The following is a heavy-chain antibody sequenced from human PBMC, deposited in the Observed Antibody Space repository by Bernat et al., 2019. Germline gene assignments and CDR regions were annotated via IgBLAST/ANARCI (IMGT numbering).Heavy chain of an antibody. V-gene: IGHV1-69*12. CDR1: GGTFSTYA. J-gene: IGHJ4*02. D-gene: IGHD3-3*01. CDR2: IIPLFGTV. Sequence: QVQLVQSGAEVKKPGSSVKVSCKASGGTFSTYAISWVRQAPGQGLEWMGGIIPLFGTVTYAQRFQGRVTISADESTTTVYMELSGLRSDDTAVYYCARDLVLGWSGYYGHLDYWGQGTLVTVSS. CDR3: ARDLVLGWSGYYGHLDY.